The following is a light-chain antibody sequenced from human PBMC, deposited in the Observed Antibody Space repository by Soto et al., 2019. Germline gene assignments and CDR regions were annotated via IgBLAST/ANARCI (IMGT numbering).Light chain of an antibody. Sequence: DIVMTQSPDSLAVSLGERATINCKPSQSVLYSSNNKNYLAWYQQKPGQPPKLLIYWASTRASGVPDRFSGSGSGTDFTLTISSLQAKDVAVYYCQQYYNTPITFGQGTRLEIK. CDR1: QSVLYSSNNKNY. J-gene: IGKJ5*01. CDR2: WAS. V-gene: IGKV4-1*01. CDR3: QQYYNTPIT.